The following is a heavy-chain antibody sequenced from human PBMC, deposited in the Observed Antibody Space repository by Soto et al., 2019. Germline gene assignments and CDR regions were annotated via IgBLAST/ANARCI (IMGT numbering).Heavy chain of an antibody. J-gene: IGHJ4*02. CDR1: GGSISSYY. V-gene: IGHV4-59*01. CDR2: VYYTGST. CDR3: ARSVAVPGAHIDY. Sequence: SETLSLTCTVSGGSISSYYWSWIRQPPGKGLEWLGYVYYTGSTNYSPSLRSRVSISVDTSKNEFSLRLSSVTAADTAVYFCARSVAVPGAHIDYWGQGTQVTVSS. D-gene: IGHD6-19*01.